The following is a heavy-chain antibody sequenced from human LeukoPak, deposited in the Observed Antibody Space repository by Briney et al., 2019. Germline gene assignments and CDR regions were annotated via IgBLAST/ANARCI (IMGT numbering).Heavy chain of an antibody. CDR2: IYPGDSDT. V-gene: IGHV5-51*01. D-gene: IGHD3-22*01. Sequence: GESLKISCKGSGYSFTSYWIGWVRQMPGKGLEWMGIIYPGDSDTRYSPSFQGQVTISADKSISTAYLRWSSLKASDTAMYYCARPGTYYYDSSGYYSDYYFDYWGQGTLVTVSS. J-gene: IGHJ4*02. CDR3: ARPGTYYYDSSGYYSDYYFDY. CDR1: GYSFTSYW.